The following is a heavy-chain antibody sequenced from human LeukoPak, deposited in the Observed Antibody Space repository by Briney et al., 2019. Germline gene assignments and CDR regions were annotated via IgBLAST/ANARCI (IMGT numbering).Heavy chain of an antibody. CDR2: INPNNGGT. D-gene: IGHD1-1*01. CDR1: GYTLTELS. Sequence: GASVKVSCKVSGYTLTELSMHWVRQAPGQGLEWMGWINPNNGGTNSAQKFQGRVTMTRDTSIGTAYMELNRLTYDDTAVYYCGRDRHWNQGNFDYWGQGTLVTVSS. CDR3: GRDRHWNQGNFDY. J-gene: IGHJ4*02. V-gene: IGHV1-2*02.